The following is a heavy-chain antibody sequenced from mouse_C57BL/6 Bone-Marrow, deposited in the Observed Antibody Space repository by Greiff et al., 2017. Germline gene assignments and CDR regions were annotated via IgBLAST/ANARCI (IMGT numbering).Heavy chain of an antibody. V-gene: IGHV1-26*01. CDR2: INPNNGGT. J-gene: IGHJ4*01. Sequence: EVQLQQSGPELVKPGASVKISCKASGYTFTDYYMNWVKQSHGKSLEWIGDINPNNGGTSYNQKFKGKATLTVDKSSSTAYMELRSLTSEDSAVYYCARKGYYYGSSPYAMDYWGQGTSVTVSS. CDR1: GYTFTDYY. D-gene: IGHD1-1*01. CDR3: ARKGYYYGSSPYAMDY.